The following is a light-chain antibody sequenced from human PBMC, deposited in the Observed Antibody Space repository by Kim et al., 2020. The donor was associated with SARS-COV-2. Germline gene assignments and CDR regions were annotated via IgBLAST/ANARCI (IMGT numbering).Light chain of an antibody. CDR3: QQYDNLPYT. CDR2: DAS. J-gene: IGKJ2*01. V-gene: IGKV1-33*01. Sequence: DIQMTQSPSSLSASVGDRVTITCQASQAITYYVNWYQQKPGKAPKILIYDASNLETGVPSRFSGSGSGTDFTFTITSLQSEDIGTYYCQQYDNLPYTFDQGTKLEI. CDR1: QAITYY.